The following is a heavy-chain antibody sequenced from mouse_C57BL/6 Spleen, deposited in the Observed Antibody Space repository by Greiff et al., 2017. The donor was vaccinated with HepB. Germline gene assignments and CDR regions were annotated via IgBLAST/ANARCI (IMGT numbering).Heavy chain of an antibody. J-gene: IGHJ4*01. CDR1: GFTFSSYA. Sequence: EVMLVESGEGLVKPGGSLKLSCAASGFTFSSYAMSWVRQTPEKRLEWVAYISSGGDYIYYADTVKGRFTISRDNARNTLYLQMSSLKSEDTAMYYCTRDRGLRRVYYAMDYWGQGTSVTVSS. V-gene: IGHV5-9-1*02. CDR3: TRDRGLRRVYYAMDY. D-gene: IGHD2-12*01. CDR2: ISSGGDYI.